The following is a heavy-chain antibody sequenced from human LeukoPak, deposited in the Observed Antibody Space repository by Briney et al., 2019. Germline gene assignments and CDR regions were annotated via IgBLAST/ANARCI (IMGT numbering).Heavy chain of an antibody. V-gene: IGHV3-7*01. CDR3: AKGDSSGYYLYYFDY. D-gene: IGHD3-22*01. J-gene: IGHJ4*02. CDR2: IKQDGSEK. Sequence: PGGSLRLSCAASGFTFSSYWMSWVRQAPGKRLEWVANIKQDGSEKYYVDSVKGRFTISRDNAKNSLYLQMNSLRAEDTAVYYCAKGDSSGYYLYYFDYWGQGTLVTVSS. CDR1: GFTFSSYW.